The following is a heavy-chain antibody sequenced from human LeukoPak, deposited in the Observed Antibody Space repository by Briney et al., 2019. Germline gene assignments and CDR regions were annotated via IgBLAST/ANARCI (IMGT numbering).Heavy chain of an antibody. V-gene: IGHV3-74*01. J-gene: IGHJ4*02. CDR3: LGYDSSGYYHY. CDR2: INTDGTIT. Sequence: PGGSLRLSCAASGFTFSNFWMHWVRQAPGKWRVWVSRINTDGTITSYADSVKGRFTISRDNAKNTLYLQMSSLRAEDTAVYYCLGYDSSGYYHYWGRGTLVTVSS. CDR1: GFTFSNFW. D-gene: IGHD3-22*01.